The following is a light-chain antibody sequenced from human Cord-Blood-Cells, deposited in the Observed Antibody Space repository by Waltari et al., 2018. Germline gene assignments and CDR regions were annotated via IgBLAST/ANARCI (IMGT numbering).Light chain of an antibody. J-gene: IGKJ2*01. V-gene: IGKV3-15*01. CDR2: GAS. CDR3: QQYNNWPMYT. Sequence: EIVMTQSPATLSVSPGERATLSCRAGQSVSNNLAWYQQKPGQAPRLLIYGASTRATGIPASFSGSGSGTEFTLTISSLQSEDFAVYYCQQYNNWPMYTFGQGTKLEIK. CDR1: QSVSNN.